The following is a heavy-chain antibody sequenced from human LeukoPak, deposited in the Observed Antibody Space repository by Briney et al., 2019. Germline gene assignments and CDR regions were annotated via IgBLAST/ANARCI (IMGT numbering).Heavy chain of an antibody. V-gene: IGHV1-2*02. CDR2: INPNSGDT. CDR1: GYTFTGYY. Sequence: GASVKVSCKASGYTFTGYYMHWVRQAPGQGLEWMGWINPNSGDTKYAQRFQDRVTMTRDTSISTAYMELSRLRSDDTAVYYCAREGLELPFDYWGQGTLVTVSS. D-gene: IGHD1-7*01. J-gene: IGHJ4*02. CDR3: AREGLELPFDY.